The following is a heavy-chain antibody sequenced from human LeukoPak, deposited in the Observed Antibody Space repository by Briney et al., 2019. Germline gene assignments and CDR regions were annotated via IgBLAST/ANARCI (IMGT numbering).Heavy chain of an antibody. D-gene: IGHD3-10*01. CDR3: ARDSGTFDY. Sequence: SETLSLTCTVSGGSISSYYWSWIRQPPGKGLEWIGYIYYSGSTNYNPSLKSRVTISVDTSKNQFSLKLSSVTAADTAVYYCARDSGTFDYWGQGTLVTVSS. CDR2: IYYSGST. V-gene: IGHV4-59*12. CDR1: GGSISSYY. J-gene: IGHJ4*02.